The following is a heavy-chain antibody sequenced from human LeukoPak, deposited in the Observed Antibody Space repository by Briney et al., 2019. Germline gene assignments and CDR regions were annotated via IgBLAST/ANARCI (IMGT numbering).Heavy chain of an antibody. J-gene: IGHJ4*02. Sequence: GGSLRLSCAASGFTFSSYAMSWVRQAPGKGLEWVSAISGSGGSTYYADSVEGRFTISRDNSKNTLYLQMNSLRAEDTAVYYCASYFIAVAGKDYWGQGTLVTVSS. D-gene: IGHD6-19*01. CDR3: ASYFIAVAGKDY. CDR2: ISGSGGST. CDR1: GFTFSSYA. V-gene: IGHV3-23*01.